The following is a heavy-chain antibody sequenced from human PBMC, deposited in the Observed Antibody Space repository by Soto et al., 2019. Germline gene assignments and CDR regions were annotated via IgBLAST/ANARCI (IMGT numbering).Heavy chain of an antibody. CDR1: GGSISSGGYY. Sequence: QVQLQESGPGLVKPSQTLSLTCTVSGGSISSGGYYWSWIRQHPGKGLEWIGYIYYSGSTYYNPSLKSRVTIXVXTXXTQFSLKLSSVTAADTAVYYCARTSYDSRGTAADPWGQGTLVTVSS. D-gene: IGHD3-22*01. CDR3: ARTSYDSRGTAADP. CDR2: IYYSGST. V-gene: IGHV4-31*03. J-gene: IGHJ5*02.